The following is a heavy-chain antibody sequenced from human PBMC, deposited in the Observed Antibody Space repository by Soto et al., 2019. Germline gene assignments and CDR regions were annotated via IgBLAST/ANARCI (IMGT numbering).Heavy chain of an antibody. CDR1: GFTCRSYA. CDR3: AQGEARLNDY. CDR2: ISGSGGST. Sequence: EVQLLESGGGWVQPGGSLRLSCAASGFTCRSYAMSWVRQAPGKGREGVSAISGSGGSTYYADSVKGRFTISRDNSKNTLYLQMNSLRAEDTAVYYCAQGEARLNDYWGQGTLVPVSS. D-gene: IGHD6-6*01. V-gene: IGHV3-23*01. J-gene: IGHJ4*02.